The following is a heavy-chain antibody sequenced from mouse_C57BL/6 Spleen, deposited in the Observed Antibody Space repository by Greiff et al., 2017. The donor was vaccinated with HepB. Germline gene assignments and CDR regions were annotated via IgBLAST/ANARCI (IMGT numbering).Heavy chain of an antibody. V-gene: IGHV5-6*01. CDR1: GFTFSSYG. J-gene: IGHJ2*01. CDR2: ISSGGSYT. Sequence: EVNLVESGGDLVKPGGSLKLSCAASGFTFSSYGMSWVRQTPDKRLEWVATISSGGSYTYYPDSVKGRFTISRDNAKNTLYLQMSSLKSEDTAMYYCARHGGFDYWGQGTTLTVSS. CDR3: ARHGGFDY.